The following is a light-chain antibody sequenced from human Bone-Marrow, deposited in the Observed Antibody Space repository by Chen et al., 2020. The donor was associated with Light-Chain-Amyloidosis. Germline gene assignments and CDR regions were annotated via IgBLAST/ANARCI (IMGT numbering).Light chain of an antibody. Sequence: EIVLTPSPRTLSLSPGDRATLSCRASQSVSSGYLAWYQQKPGQAPRLLIFGASSRATGIPDRFSGSGSGTDFTLTISRLEPEDFAVYYCQQYGSSPGTFGQGTKVEIK. CDR2: GAS. V-gene: IGKV3-20*01. CDR1: QSVSSGY. J-gene: IGKJ1*01. CDR3: QQYGSSPGT.